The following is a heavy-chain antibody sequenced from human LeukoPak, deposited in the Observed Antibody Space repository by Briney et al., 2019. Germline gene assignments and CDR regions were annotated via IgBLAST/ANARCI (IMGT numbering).Heavy chain of an antibody. D-gene: IGHD6-19*01. CDR2: IYSGGST. CDR3: AKDLEQWLGVGGEYFDY. Sequence: PGGSLRLSCAASGFTVSSNYMSWVRQAPGKGLEWVSVIYSGGSTYYADSVKGRFTISRDNAKNSLYLQMNSLRAEDTAVYYCAKDLEQWLGVGGEYFDYWGQGTLVTVSS. V-gene: IGHV3-53*05. J-gene: IGHJ4*02. CDR1: GFTVSSNY.